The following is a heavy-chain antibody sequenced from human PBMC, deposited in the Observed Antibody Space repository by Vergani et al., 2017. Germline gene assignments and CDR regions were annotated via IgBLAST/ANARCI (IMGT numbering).Heavy chain of an antibody. D-gene: IGHD6-19*01. CDR1: GFSLSTSGVG. CDR3: ARHSTVEWLVKLGWIDP. CDR2: IYYSGST. V-gene: IGHV4-39*01. J-gene: IGHJ5*02. Sequence: KESGPTLVKPTQTLTLTCTFSGFSLSTSGVGVGWIRQPPGKALEWIASIYYSGSTYYNPSLKSRFTISVDTSKNQFSLKLSSVTAADTAVYFCARHSTVEWLVKLGWIDPWGQGILVTVSS.